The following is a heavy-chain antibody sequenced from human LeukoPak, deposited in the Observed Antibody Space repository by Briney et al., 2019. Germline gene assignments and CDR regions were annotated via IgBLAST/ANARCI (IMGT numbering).Heavy chain of an antibody. Sequence: SETLSLTCTVSGGSISSYYWSWIRQPPGKGLEWIGYIYYSGSTNYNPSLKSRVTISVDTSKNQFSLELSSVTAADTAVYYCARVGRTGFDPWGQGTLVTVSS. CDR3: ARVGRTGFDP. D-gene: IGHD1-26*01. V-gene: IGHV4-59*01. CDR1: GGSISSYY. J-gene: IGHJ5*02. CDR2: IYYSGST.